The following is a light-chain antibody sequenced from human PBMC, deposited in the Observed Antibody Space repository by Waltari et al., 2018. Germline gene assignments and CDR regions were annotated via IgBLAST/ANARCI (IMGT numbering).Light chain of an antibody. J-gene: IGLJ3*02. CDR1: ILGSKY. Sequence: SSELTQPPSVSVSPGQTASITCSGDILGSKYASWYQHKPVQSPLLVIYQDINRPSGIPERFSGSKSGNTATLTISGTQAMDDADYYCQALGSNRWVFGGGTKLTVL. CDR3: QALGSNRWV. V-gene: IGLV3-1*01. CDR2: QDI.